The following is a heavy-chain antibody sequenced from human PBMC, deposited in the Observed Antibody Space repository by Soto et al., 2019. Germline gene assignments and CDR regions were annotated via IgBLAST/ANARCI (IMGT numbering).Heavy chain of an antibody. CDR1: GVKFVNPA. CDR2: ISCSGGST. D-gene: IGHD3-22*01. J-gene: IGHJ4*02. CDR3: AKGSYYYDSSGYPGEY. Sequence: LWSTAAGVKFVNPAVSWIRKEPCKGLEWVSSISCSGGSTYYADSVKGRFTISRDNSKNTLYLQMNSLRAEDTAVYYCAKGSYYYDSSGYPGEYWGQGTLVTVSS. V-gene: IGHV3-23*01.